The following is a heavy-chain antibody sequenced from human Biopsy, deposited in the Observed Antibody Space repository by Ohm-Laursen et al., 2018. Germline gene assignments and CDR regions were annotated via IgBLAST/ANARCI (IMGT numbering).Heavy chain of an antibody. V-gene: IGHV1-69*06. CDR1: GGTFSNYG. CDR2: NIPTLGTG. D-gene: IGHD3-9*01. CDR3: ATKLTGYFHH. Sequence: SVKVSCKAPGGTFSNYGVNWVRQAPGQDLEWLGGNIPTLGTGNYAQKFQDRVTVAADTSTSTATMELRSLRSDDTAVYYCATKLTGYFHHWGQGTLVIVSS. J-gene: IGHJ1*01.